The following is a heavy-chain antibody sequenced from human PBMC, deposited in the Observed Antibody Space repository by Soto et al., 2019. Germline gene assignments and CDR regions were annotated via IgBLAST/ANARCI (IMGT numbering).Heavy chain of an antibody. CDR3: ASGEDTAMEKIDY. Sequence: PSETLSLTCTVSGGSVSSGSYYWSWIRQPPGKGLEWIGYIYYSGSTNYNPSLKSRVTISVDTSKNQFSLKPSSVTAADTAVYYCASGEDTAMEKIDYRGQGTLVTVSS. D-gene: IGHD5-18*01. V-gene: IGHV4-61*01. CDR1: GGSVSSGSYY. J-gene: IGHJ4*02. CDR2: IYYSGST.